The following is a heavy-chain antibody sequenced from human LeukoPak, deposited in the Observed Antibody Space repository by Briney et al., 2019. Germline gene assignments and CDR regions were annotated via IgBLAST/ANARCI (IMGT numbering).Heavy chain of an antibody. Sequence: PSETLSLTCTVSGGSINDFYWTWIRQPPGKGLEWIGYIFYSGSANSNPSLESRVTISVDTSNNQFSLKLSSVTAADMAAYYCARLRSGSTPPPPHYYYGLDVWGQGTTVIVSS. V-gene: IGHV4-59*01. CDR3: ARLRSGSTPPPPHYYYGLDV. J-gene: IGHJ6*02. CDR1: GGSINDFY. CDR2: IFYSGSA. D-gene: IGHD1-26*01.